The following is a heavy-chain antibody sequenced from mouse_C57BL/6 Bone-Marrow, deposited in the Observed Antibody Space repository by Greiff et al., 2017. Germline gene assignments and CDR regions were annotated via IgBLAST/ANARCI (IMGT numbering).Heavy chain of an antibody. V-gene: IGHV14-4*01. CDR3: THYGSSLTMDY. CDR1: GFNIKDDY. CDR2: IDPENGDT. J-gene: IGHJ4*01. D-gene: IGHD1-1*01. Sequence: VQLQQSGAELVRPGASVKLSCTAPGFNIKDDYMHWVKQRPEQGLEWIGWIDPENGDTEYASKFQGKATITADTSSNTAYLQLSSLTSEDTAVYYCTHYGSSLTMDYWGQGTSVTVSS.